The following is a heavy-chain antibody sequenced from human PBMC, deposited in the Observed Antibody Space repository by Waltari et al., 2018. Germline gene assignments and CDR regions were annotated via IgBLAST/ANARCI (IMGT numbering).Heavy chain of an antibody. Sequence: QLQLQESGPGLVKPLGTLSLSCAVSGDSMSSTDCWSWVRLSPHKGLEWIGQVRGEGRTNYSTAFASRVTVSLDTSNNQFSLKLTSATAADTAVYYCARDRGRGLYLDTWGPGTLVTVSP. CDR2: VRGEGRT. J-gene: IGHJ5*02. V-gene: IGHV4-4*02. D-gene: IGHD2-15*01. CDR3: ARDRGRGLYLDT. CDR1: GDSMSSTDC.